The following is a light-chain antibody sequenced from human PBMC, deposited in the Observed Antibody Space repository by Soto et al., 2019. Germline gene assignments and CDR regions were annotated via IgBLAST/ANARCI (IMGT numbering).Light chain of an antibody. CDR1: QSVINSY. J-gene: IGKJ1*01. Sequence: VLTQSPATLSVSPGERATLSCRASQSVINSYLAWYQQKPGQAPRLLIYGASSRATGIPDKFSGSGSGTDFTLTISRLEPEDFAVYFCHQYGSSPTFGQGTKVDIK. CDR3: HQYGSSPT. V-gene: IGKV3-20*01. CDR2: GAS.